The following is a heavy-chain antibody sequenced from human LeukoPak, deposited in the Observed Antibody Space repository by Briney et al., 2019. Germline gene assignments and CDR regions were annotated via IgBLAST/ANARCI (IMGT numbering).Heavy chain of an antibody. Sequence: GGSLRLSCAASGFTVSSNYMSWVRQAPGKGLEWVSVIYSGGSTYYADSVKGRFTISRDNSKNTLYLQMNSLRAEDTAVYYCARDGIAAAGRPYYYYYGMDVWGQGTTVTVSS. CDR1: GFTVSSNY. CDR3: ARDGIAAAGRPYYYYYGMDV. CDR2: IYSGGST. D-gene: IGHD6-13*01. J-gene: IGHJ6*02. V-gene: IGHV3-66*01.